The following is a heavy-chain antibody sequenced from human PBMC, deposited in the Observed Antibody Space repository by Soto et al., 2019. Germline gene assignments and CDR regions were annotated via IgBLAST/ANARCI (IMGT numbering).Heavy chain of an antibody. Sequence: SETLSLTCTVSGGSISSSSYYWGWIRQPPGKGLEWIGGIYYSGSTYYNPSLKSRVTISVDTSKNQFSLKLSSVTAADTAVYYCASLGLLWFGELSGYPGALTYGMDVWGQGTTVTVSS. CDR3: ASLGLLWFGELSGYPGALTYGMDV. J-gene: IGHJ6*02. CDR1: GGSISSSSYY. CDR2: IYYSGST. V-gene: IGHV4-39*01. D-gene: IGHD3-10*01.